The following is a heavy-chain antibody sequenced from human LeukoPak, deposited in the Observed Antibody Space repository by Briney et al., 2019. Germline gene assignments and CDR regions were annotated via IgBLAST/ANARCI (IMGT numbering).Heavy chain of an antibody. CDR2: INPNSGGT. CDR1: GYTFTDYY. J-gene: IGHJ4*02. D-gene: IGHD4-17*01. V-gene: IGHV1-2*02. Sequence: ASVKVSCKASGYTFTDYYMHWVRQAPGQGLEWMGWINPNSGGTNYAQKFQGRVTMTRDTSISTAYMELSRLRSDDTAVYYCARGDYGDYYSDYWGQGTLVTVSS. CDR3: ARGDYGDYYSDY.